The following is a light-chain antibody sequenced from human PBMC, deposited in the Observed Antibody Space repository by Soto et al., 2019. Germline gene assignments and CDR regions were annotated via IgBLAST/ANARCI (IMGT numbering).Light chain of an antibody. CDR1: QSVNSY. V-gene: IGKV1-39*01. CDR2: AAS. J-gene: IGKJ1*01. CDR3: QQGYSNPWT. Sequence: DIQMTRSPSSLCASVVDGVTITCRASQSVNSYLHWYQQKAGQAPKLLIYAASNLQSGVPSRFSGRGSGTDFTLTVESLQPEDFATYYCQQGYSNPWTFGQGTKVDIK.